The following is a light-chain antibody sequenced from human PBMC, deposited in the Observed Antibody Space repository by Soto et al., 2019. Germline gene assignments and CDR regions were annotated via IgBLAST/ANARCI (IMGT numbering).Light chain of an antibody. V-gene: IGKV4-1*01. CDR2: WAS. CDR1: RSVYNSDNKNY. CDR3: QQYYGGPVT. J-gene: IGKJ3*01. Sequence: DIVLTQSPESLAVSLGERATINCKSSRSVYNSDNKNYLAWYRQRPGQPPEMLFYWASTREPGVPDRFIGSRSGTDFSLTINNLQAEDVAVYYCQQYYGGPVTFGPGTRVDVK.